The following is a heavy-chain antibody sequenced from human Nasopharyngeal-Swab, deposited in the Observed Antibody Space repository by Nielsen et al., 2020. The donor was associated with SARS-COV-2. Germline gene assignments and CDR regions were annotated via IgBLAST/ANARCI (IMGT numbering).Heavy chain of an antibody. CDR1: GFTFSSYA. D-gene: IGHD6-6*01. CDR2: ISGSGGST. CDR3: AGDGGEYSSSWLVDY. V-gene: IGHV3-23*01. Sequence: GGARRLSCAASGFTFSSYAMSRVRQAPGKGLEWVSAISGSGGSTYYADSVKGRFTISRDNSKNTLYLQMNSLRAEDTAVYYCAGDGGEYSSSWLVDYWGQGTLVTVSS. J-gene: IGHJ4*02.